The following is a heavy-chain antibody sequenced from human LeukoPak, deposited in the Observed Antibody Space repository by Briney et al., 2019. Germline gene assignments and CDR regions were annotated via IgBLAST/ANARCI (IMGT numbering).Heavy chain of an antibody. CDR3: ASQREEMATIHS. Sequence: SETLSLTCTVSGGSISSGDYYWSWIRQPPGKGLEWIGYIYYSGSTNYNPSLKSRVTISVDTSKNQFSLKLSSVTAADTAVYYCASQREEMATIHSWGQGTLVTVSS. D-gene: IGHD5-24*01. J-gene: IGHJ4*02. CDR2: IYYSGST. V-gene: IGHV4-30-4*01. CDR1: GGSISSGDYY.